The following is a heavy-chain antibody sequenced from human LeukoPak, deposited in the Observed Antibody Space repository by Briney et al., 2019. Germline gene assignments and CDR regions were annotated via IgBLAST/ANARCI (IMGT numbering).Heavy chain of an antibody. J-gene: IGHJ3*01. CDR1: GFIFSTYS. D-gene: IGHD2-8*01. V-gene: IGHV3-48*01. CDR3: ARGTYCTNSTCYPLGVFDV. Sequence: GGSLSLSCEASGFIFSTYSMHWVRQAPGKGLEWISFISSGSSTIYDADSVKGRFTISRDNAKNSLSLQMNSLRAEDTAVYYCARGTYCTNSTCYPLGVFDVWGQGTMVSVSS. CDR2: ISSGSSTI.